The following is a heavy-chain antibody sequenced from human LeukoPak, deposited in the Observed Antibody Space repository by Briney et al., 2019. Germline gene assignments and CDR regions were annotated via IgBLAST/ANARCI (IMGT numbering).Heavy chain of an antibody. CDR2: ISYDGSNK. D-gene: IGHD5-12*01. CDR1: GFTFSSYA. Sequence: GGSLRLSCAASGFTFSSYAMHWVRQAPGKGLEWVAVISYDGSNKYYADSVKGRFTISRDNSKNTLYLQMNSLRAEDTAVHYCARDLGMVATETFDYWGQGTLVTVSS. V-gene: IGHV3-30-3*01. J-gene: IGHJ4*02. CDR3: ARDLGMVATETFDY.